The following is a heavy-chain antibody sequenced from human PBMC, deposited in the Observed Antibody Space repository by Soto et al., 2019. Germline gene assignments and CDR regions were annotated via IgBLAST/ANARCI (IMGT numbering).Heavy chain of an antibody. CDR2: ISDSGGST. J-gene: IGHJ6*03. CDR3: AKGLGDYYYMDV. Sequence: GGSLRLSCAASGFTFSSYTMSWVRQAPGKGLEWVSAISDSGGSTYYADSVKGRFTTSRDNSKHTLFLQVNSLRAEDTAVYYCAKGLGDYYYMDVWGKGTTVTVSS. V-gene: IGHV3-23*01. CDR1: GFTFSSYT.